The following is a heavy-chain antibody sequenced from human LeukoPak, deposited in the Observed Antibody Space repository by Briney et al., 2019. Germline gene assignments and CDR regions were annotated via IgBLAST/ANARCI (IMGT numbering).Heavy chain of an antibody. Sequence: PGGSLRLSCAASGLTFSSYGLHWVRQAPGKGLEWVTVISFDESIKYYGDSVKGRFTISRDNSKNTVYLQMSSLRADDTAVYYCARDREMTTINYGMDVWGQGTTVTVSS. V-gene: IGHV3-30*03. J-gene: IGHJ6*02. CDR3: ARDREMTTINYGMDV. CDR2: ISFDESIK. CDR1: GLTFSSYG. D-gene: IGHD5-24*01.